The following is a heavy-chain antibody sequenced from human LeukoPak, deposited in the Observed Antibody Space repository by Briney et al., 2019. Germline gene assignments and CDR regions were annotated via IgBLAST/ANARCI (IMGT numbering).Heavy chain of an antibody. J-gene: IGHJ4*02. V-gene: IGHV3-73*01. CDR2: IRSKANSYAT. CDR1: GFTFSSYA. Sequence: AGGSLRLSCAASGFTFSSYAMHWVRQASGKGLEWVGRIRSKANSYATAYAASVKGRFTISRDDSKNTAYLQMNSLKTEDTAVYYCTRNAFGLNYDSSGGVWGQGTLVTVSS. CDR3: TRNAFGLNYDSSGGV. D-gene: IGHD3-22*01.